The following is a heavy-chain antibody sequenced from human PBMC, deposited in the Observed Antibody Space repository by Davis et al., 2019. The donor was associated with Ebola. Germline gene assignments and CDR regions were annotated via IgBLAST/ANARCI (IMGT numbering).Heavy chain of an antibody. D-gene: IGHD2-2*01. V-gene: IGHV1-18*01. CDR3: ARGGYCSSTSCYAFDI. CDR1: GYTFTSYD. J-gene: IGHJ3*02. Sequence: ASVKVSCKASGYTFTSYDISWVRQAPGQGLEWMGWISAYNGNTNYAQKLQGRVTMTTDTSTSTAYMELRSLRSDDTAVYYCARGGYCSSTSCYAFDIWGQGTMVTVSS. CDR2: ISAYNGNT.